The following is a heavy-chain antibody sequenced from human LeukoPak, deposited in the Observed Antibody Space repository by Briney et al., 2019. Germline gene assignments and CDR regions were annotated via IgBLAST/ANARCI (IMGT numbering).Heavy chain of an antibody. CDR2: IYSGGST. Sequence: PGGSLRLSCAASGFTVSSNYMSWVRQAPGKGLEWVSVIYSGGSTYYADSVKGRFTISRDNSKTTLYSQMNSLRAEDTAVYYCAREPYDFWSGQGYYMDVWGKGTTVTVSS. J-gene: IGHJ6*03. D-gene: IGHD3-3*01. V-gene: IGHV3-53*01. CDR3: AREPYDFWSGQGYYMDV. CDR1: GFTVSSNY.